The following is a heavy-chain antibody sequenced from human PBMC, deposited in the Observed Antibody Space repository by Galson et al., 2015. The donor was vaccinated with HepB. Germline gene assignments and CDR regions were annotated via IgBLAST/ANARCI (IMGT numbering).Heavy chain of an antibody. CDR1: GFAFSSSS. CDR2: ISSGGRTI. V-gene: IGHV3-48*02. D-gene: IGHD6-6*01. J-gene: IGHJ5*02. Sequence: LILSCAASGFAFSSSSMNWVRQAPGKGLEWVSYISSGGRTIYYADSVKGRFTVSRDNAKDSLYLQMNSLRDEETAVYYCAINYISSSTWGQGTLVTVSS. CDR3: AINYISSST.